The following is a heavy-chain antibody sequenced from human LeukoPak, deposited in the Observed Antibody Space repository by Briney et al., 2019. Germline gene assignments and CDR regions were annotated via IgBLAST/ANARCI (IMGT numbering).Heavy chain of an antibody. Sequence: GGSLRLSCAASGFTFSSSAMSWVRQVPGKGLEWVSGISASGGSTSYADSVRGRFTISRDNSKNTLYVQMNSLRDEDTAVYYCAKDRRWESPHYLDSWGQGTLVTVSS. CDR1: GFTFSSSA. CDR3: AKDRRWESPHYLDS. D-gene: IGHD1-26*01. V-gene: IGHV3-23*01. CDR2: ISASGGST. J-gene: IGHJ4*02.